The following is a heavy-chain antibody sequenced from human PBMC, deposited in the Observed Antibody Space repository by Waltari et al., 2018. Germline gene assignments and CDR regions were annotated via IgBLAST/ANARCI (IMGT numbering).Heavy chain of an antibody. J-gene: IGHJ4*02. CDR2: VDPEDGET. CDR3: ATGIFVVVIAIPYFDY. CDR1: GYTFTDYY. V-gene: IGHV1-69-2*01. Sequence: EVQLVQSGAEVKTPGATVKLSCKASGYTFTDYYIHWVQQAPGKGLEWMGRVDPEDGETIYAEKFQGRVTITADTSTDTAYMELSSLRSEDTAVYYCATGIFVVVIAIPYFDYWGQGTLVTVSS. D-gene: IGHD2-21*01.